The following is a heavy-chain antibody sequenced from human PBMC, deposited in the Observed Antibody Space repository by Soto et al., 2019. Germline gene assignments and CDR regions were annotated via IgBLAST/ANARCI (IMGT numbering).Heavy chain of an antibody. CDR2: ISYDGSNK. V-gene: IGHV3-30-3*01. D-gene: IGHD6-13*01. CDR1: GFTFSSYA. J-gene: IGHJ3*02. CDR3: ARDQGMYSSSWYSAFDI. Sequence: QVQLVESGGGVVQPGRSLRLSCAASGFTFSSYAMHWVRQAPGKGLEWVAVISYDGSNKYYADSVKGRFTISRDNSKNXXYLQMNSLRAEDTAVYYCARDQGMYSSSWYSAFDIWGQGTMVTVSS.